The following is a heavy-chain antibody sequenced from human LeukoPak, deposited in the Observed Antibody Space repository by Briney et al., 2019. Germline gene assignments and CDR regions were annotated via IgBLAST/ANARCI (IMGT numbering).Heavy chain of an antibody. CDR2: IVERGDIT. J-gene: IGHJ4*02. V-gene: IGHV3-23*01. CDR1: GFTFRNYA. Sequence: GGSLRLSCATSGFTFRNYAMTWVRQGPGRGLEWVSAIVERGDITYYADSVKGRFTISRDNSKNTLYLQMNSLRAEDTAVYYCARDRGERGYSGYDYYFDYWGQGTLVTVSS. D-gene: IGHD5-12*01. CDR3: ARDRGERGYSGYDYYFDY.